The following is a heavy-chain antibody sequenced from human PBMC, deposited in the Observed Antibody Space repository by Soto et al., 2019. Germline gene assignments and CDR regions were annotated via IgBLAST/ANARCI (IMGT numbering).Heavy chain of an antibody. D-gene: IGHD6-6*01. V-gene: IGHV1-2*02. CDR1: GYNFNGYF. CDR3: ARVMLYSSASRNNWFDP. Sequence: QVQLVQSWAEVKKPGASVKVSCKASGYNFNGYFMHWVRQAPGEGLEWMGFINPNTGSTKYAQKLQGRVTMTRDTSISTAYMELSSLTSDDTAVYYCARVMLYSSASRNNWFDPWGQGTLVTVSS. J-gene: IGHJ5*02. CDR2: INPNTGST.